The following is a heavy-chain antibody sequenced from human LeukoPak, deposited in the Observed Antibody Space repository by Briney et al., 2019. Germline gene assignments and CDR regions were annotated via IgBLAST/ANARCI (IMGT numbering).Heavy chain of an antibody. V-gene: IGHV3-30-3*01. D-gene: IGHD2-21*01. CDR2: ISYDGSNK. Sequence: GGSLRLSCAASGLTFSSYAMSWVRQAPGKGLEWVAVISYDGSNKYYADSVKGRFTISRDNSKNTLYLQMNSLRAEDTAVYYCARDIGDDYGDYWGQGTLVTVSS. CDR1: GLTFSSYA. CDR3: ARDIGDDYGDY. J-gene: IGHJ4*02.